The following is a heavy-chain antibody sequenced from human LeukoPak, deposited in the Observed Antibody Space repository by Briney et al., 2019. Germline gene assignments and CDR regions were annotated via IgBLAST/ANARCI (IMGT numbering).Heavy chain of an antibody. D-gene: IGHD6-19*01. CDR2: ISYDGSNK. Sequence: GGSLRLSCAASGLTFTSYAMHWVRQAPGKGLEWVAVISYDGSNKYYADSLKGRFTISRDNSKNTLYLQMNSLRADDTAVYYCAGGSSGGLYYGMDVWGQGTTVTVSS. J-gene: IGHJ6*02. CDR1: GLTFTSYA. CDR3: AGGSSGGLYYGMDV. V-gene: IGHV3-30-3*01.